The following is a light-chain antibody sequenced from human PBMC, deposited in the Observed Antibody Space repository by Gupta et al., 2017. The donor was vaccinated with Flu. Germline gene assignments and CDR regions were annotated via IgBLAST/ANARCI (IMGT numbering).Light chain of an antibody. CDR1: QSVSTF. V-gene: IGKV3-11*02. CDR3: PQRANWPLT. Sequence: VLTHSPVTLLLSPGARATLSCRASQSVSTFLACYQQRHGQAPRLLLNDASDRATGIPARFSGSGSGRDFTLTINLLEPEDFAIYYCPQRANWPLTFGGGTKVEI. J-gene: IGKJ4*01. CDR2: DAS.